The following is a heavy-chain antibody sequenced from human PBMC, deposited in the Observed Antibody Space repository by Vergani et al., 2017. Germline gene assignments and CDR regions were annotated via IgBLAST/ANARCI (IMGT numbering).Heavy chain of an antibody. CDR3: VRALKLRYSPFGDYYYYGMDV. Sequence: QVQLQESGPGLVKPPGTLSLTCAVSGGSISSSNWWSWVRQPPGKGLQWIGEIYHIGSTTYNPSLKSRVTISVDKSRNQFSLKLGSVAAADTAGYYCVRALKLRYSPFGDYYYYGMDVWGQGTTVTGSS. J-gene: IGHJ6*02. V-gene: IGHV4-4*03. CDR1: GGSISSSNW. D-gene: IGHD3-9*01. CDR2: IYHIGST.